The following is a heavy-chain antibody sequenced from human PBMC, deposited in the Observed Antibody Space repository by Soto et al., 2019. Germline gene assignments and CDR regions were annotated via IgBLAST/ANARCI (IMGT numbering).Heavy chain of an antibody. D-gene: IGHD4-17*01. CDR3: YGDHRDLHSFPTRRSSDL. Sequence: WIGEINHSGSTNYNPSLKSRVTISVDTSKNQFSLKLSSVTAADTALYYLYGDHRDLHSFPTRRSSDL. V-gene: IGHV4-34*01. CDR2: INHSGST. J-gene: IGHJ2*01.